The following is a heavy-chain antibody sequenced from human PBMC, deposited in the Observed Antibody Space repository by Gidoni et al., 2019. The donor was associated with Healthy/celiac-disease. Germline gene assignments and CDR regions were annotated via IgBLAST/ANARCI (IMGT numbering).Heavy chain of an antibody. V-gene: IGHV4-39*01. CDR3: ARRGIAARNGWFDP. CDR2: IYYSGST. CDR1: GGPTSSSSYY. J-gene: IGHJ5*02. D-gene: IGHD6-6*01. Sequence: QLQLQESGPGLVKPSETLSLTCTVSGGPTSSSSYYWGWIRQPPGKGLEWIGSIYYSGSTYYNPSLKSRVTISVDTSKNQFSLKLSSVTAADTAVYYCARRGIAARNGWFDPWGQGTLVTVSS.